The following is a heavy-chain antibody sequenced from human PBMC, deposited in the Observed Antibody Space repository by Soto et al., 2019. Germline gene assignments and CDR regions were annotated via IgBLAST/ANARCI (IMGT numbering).Heavy chain of an antibody. Sequence: QVQLQQWGAGLLKPSETLSLTCAVYGGSFSGYYWSWIRQPPGKGLEWIGEINHSGSTNYNPSLKIRVTISVDTSKNQFSLKLSSVTAADTAVYYCAIRRAHYDFWSGYLSSYAFDIWGQGTMVTVSS. D-gene: IGHD3-3*01. V-gene: IGHV4-34*01. J-gene: IGHJ3*02. CDR2: INHSGST. CDR1: GGSFSGYY. CDR3: AIRRAHYDFWSGYLSSYAFDI.